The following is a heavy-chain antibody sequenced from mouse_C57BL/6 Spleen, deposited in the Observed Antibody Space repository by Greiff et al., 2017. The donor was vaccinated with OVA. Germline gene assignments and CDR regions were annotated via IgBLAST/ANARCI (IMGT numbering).Heavy chain of an antibody. D-gene: IGHD1-1*02. CDR3: ARRGWYYFDY. V-gene: IGHV1-18*01. CDR2: INPNNGGT. J-gene: IGHJ2*01. Sequence: EVQRVESGPELVKPGASVKIPCKASGYTFTDYNMDWVKQSHGKSLEWIGDINPNNGGTIYNQKFKGKATLTVDKSSSTAYMELRSLTSEDTAVYYCARRGWYYFDYWGQGTTLTVSS. CDR1: GYTFTDYN.